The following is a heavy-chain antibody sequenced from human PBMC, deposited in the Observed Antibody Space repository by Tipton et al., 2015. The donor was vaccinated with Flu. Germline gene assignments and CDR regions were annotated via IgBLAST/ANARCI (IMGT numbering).Heavy chain of an antibody. J-gene: IGHJ4*02. D-gene: IGHD3-9*01. Sequence: TLSLTCAVYGGSFSGYYWSWIRQPPGKGLEWIGEINHSGSTNYNPSLKSRVTISVDTSKNQFSLKLSSVTAADTAVYYCARGYTVLRYFDWLPKPFDYWGQGTLVPVSS. CDR3: ARGYTVLRYFDWLPKPFDY. V-gene: IGHV4-34*01. CDR1: GGSFSGYY. CDR2: INHSGST.